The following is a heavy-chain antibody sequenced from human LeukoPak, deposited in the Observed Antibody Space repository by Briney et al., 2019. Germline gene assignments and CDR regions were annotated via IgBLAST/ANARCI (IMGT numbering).Heavy chain of an antibody. V-gene: IGHV3-23*01. CDR1: GFTFSSYA. CDR3: VKESGFYGMDV. D-gene: IGHD1-26*01. Sequence: GGSLRLYCAASGFTFSSYAMSWVRQGPGKGLEWVSVISGTGGSTNNADSVKGRFTIARDNPKNTLHLQMNGLRGEDTAIYYCVKESGFYGMDVWGQGTTVTVSS. J-gene: IGHJ6*02. CDR2: ISGTGGST.